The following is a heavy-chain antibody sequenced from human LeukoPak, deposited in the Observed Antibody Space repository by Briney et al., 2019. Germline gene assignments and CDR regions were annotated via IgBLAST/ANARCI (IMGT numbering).Heavy chain of an antibody. Sequence: ASVKVSCKACGGTFSSYAISWMRQAPGQGLEWMGGIIPIFGTANYAQKFQGRVTITADESTSTAYMELSSLRSEDTAVYYCARSTSGIAARRFFDYWGQGTLVTVSS. CDR2: IIPIFGTA. J-gene: IGHJ4*02. CDR1: GGTFSSYA. CDR3: ARSTSGIAARRFFDY. V-gene: IGHV1-69*01. D-gene: IGHD6-6*01.